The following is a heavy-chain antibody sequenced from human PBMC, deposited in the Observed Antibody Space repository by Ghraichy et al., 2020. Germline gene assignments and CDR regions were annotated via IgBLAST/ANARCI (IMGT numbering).Heavy chain of an antibody. V-gene: IGHV3-7*01. J-gene: IGHJ4*02. CDR3: ARDLGGGWYFDY. D-gene: IGHD6-19*01. Sequence: SCAASGFIFSGYWMTWVRQAPGKGPEWVANIKKDGSEKYYVDSVKGRFTISRDNAKNSLYLQMNSLRAEDTAVYYCARDLGGGWYFDYWGQGALVTVSS. CDR1: GFIFSGYW. CDR2: IKKDGSEK.